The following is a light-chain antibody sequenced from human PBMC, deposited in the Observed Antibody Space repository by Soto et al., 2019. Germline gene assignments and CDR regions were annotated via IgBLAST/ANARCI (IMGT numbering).Light chain of an antibody. CDR2: TAS. Sequence: DIQMTQSPSSLSASVGDRVTITCLASQSISNYLNWYQQKPGTAPKLLIYTASSLQSGVPSRFSGSGSGTDFTLTISSLQPEDFATYYCQQSHSTPLTFGGGTKVDIK. CDR1: QSISNY. V-gene: IGKV1-39*01. J-gene: IGKJ4*01. CDR3: QQSHSTPLT.